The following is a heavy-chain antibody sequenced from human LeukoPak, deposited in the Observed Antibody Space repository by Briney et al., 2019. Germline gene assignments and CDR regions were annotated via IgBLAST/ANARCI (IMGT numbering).Heavy chain of an antibody. D-gene: IGHD1-1*01. V-gene: IGHV4-59*01. CDR2: IHYGGNT. CDR1: GGSISSYY. CDR3: ARGATANSGLFDY. J-gene: IGHJ4*02. Sequence: PSETLSLTCAVSGGSISSYYWSWIRQPPGKGLEWIANIHYGGNTNHNPSLKSRVTISVDTSKNQFSLKLSSVTAADTAVYYCARGATANSGLFDYWGQGTLVTVSS.